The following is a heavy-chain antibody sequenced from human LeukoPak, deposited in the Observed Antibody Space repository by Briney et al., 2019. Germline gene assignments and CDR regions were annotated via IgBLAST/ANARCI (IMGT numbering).Heavy chain of an antibody. CDR3: ARRDGGNPFDY. CDR1: GGSISSYY. CDR2: IYASGSN. D-gene: IGHD4-23*01. Sequence: SEALSLTCTVSGGSISSYYWSWIRQPAGKGLEWIGRIYASGSNNYNPSLKSRVTMSLDTSKNQFSLKLSSVTAADTAVYYCARRDGGNPFDYWGQGTLVTVSS. J-gene: IGHJ4*02. V-gene: IGHV4-4*07.